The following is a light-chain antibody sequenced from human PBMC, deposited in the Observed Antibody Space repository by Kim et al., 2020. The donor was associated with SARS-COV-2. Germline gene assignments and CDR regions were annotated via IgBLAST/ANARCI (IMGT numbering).Light chain of an antibody. CDR2: AAS. J-gene: IGKJ1*01. Sequence: DIQMTQSPSSLSASVGDRVTITCRASQGIRNYLAWYQQKPGKGPKLPIYAASTLQSGVPSRFSGSGSGTDFTLTISSLQPEDVATYYCHMYNSAPWTFGQGTKVDIK. CDR3: HMYNSAPWT. V-gene: IGKV1-27*01. CDR1: QGIRNY.